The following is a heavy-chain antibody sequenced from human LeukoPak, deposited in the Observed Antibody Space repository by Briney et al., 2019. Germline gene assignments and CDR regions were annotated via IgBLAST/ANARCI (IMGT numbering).Heavy chain of an antibody. Sequence: GESLKISCKGSGYIFSNYWIGWVRQMPGKGLEWMGIIYPGDSDTRYSPSFQGQVTISADKSISTAYLQWSSLKASDTAMYYCARGRSYLDFDYWGQGTLVTVSS. CDR2: IYPGDSDT. CDR3: ARGRSYLDFDY. CDR1: GYIFSNYW. V-gene: IGHV5-51*01. D-gene: IGHD1-26*01. J-gene: IGHJ4*02.